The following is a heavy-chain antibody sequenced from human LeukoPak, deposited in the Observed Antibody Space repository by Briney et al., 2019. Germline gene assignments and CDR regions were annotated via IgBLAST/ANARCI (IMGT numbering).Heavy chain of an antibody. CDR2: IKQDGSEK. D-gene: IGHD3-9*01. J-gene: IGHJ3*02. CDR3: ARVNGQPRYNLLTGDYTGVDAFDI. CDR1: GFSFSSDW. Sequence: PGGSLRLSCAASGFSFSSDWMTWVRQAPGKGLEWVANIKQDGSEKYYVDSVKGRFTISRDNAKNSLYLQMNSLRVEDTAVYYCARVNGQPRYNLLTGDYTGVDAFDIWGQGTMVTVSS. V-gene: IGHV3-7*01.